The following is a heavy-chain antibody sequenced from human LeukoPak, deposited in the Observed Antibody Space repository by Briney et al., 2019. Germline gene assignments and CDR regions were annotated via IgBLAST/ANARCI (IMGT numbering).Heavy chain of an antibody. CDR1: GGSFSGYY. CDR2: INHSGST. CDR3: ARGVIQGSNDSSGYYFDY. V-gene: IGHV4-34*01. D-gene: IGHD3-22*01. Sequence: PSETLSLTCAVYGGSFSGYYWSWIRQPPGKGLEWIGEINHSGSTNYNPSLKSRVTISVDTFKNQFSLKLSSVTAADTAVYYCARGVIQGSNDSSGYYFDYWGQGTLVTVSS. J-gene: IGHJ4*02.